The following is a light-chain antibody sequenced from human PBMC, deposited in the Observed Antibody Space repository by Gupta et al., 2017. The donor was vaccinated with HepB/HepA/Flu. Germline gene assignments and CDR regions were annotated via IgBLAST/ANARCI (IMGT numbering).Light chain of an antibody. CDR1: NSNIGAGFD. J-gene: IGLJ2*01. CDR2: GNT. Sequence: QSVLTQPPSVSGAPGQRVTISCTGSNSNIGAGFDVHWYQQFPGAAPKVLISGNTNRPSGVPDRFSGSKSGTSASLAITGLQAEDEADYYCQSYDSTLNVRAFGGGTKLTVL. CDR3: QSYDSTLNVRA. V-gene: IGLV1-40*01.